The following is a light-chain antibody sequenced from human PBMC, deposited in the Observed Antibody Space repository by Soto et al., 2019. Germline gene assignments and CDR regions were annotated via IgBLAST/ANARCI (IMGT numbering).Light chain of an antibody. J-gene: IGLJ1*01. CDR2: EVT. CDR1: SGGVGGYNY. CDR3: SSYTISNTLPFV. Sequence: QSVLTQPPSASGSPGQSVTISCTGASGGVGGYNYVSWYQQYPGKSPNLLIYEVTHRPSGVSNRFSGSKSGNTASLTISGLQAEDEADYYCSSYTISNTLPFVFGTGTKVTVL. V-gene: IGLV2-14*01.